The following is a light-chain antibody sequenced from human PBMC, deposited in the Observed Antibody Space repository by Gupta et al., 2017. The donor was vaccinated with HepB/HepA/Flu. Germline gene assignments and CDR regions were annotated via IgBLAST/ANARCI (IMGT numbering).Light chain of an antibody. CDR1: LGISSY. Sequence: DIQLTQSPSFLSASIGDRVTITCRASLGISSYLAWYQQKPGKAPKLLIYATSTLQGGVPSRFSGSGSGTDFTRTSNSMQPEDCETYYCQHLNAFSGGTKVEIK. CDR2: ATS. J-gene: IGKJ4*01. CDR3: QHLNA. V-gene: IGKV1-9*01.